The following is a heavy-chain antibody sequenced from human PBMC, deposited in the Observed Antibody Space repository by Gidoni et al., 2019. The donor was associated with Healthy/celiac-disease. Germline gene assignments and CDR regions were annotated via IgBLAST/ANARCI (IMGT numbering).Heavy chain of an antibody. D-gene: IGHD3-22*01. CDR2: ISGSGGST. V-gene: IGHV3-23*01. Sequence: EVQLLESGGGLVQPGGSLRLSCAASGFTFSSYAMSWVRQAPGKGLEWVSAISGSGGSTYYADSVKGRFTISRDNSKNTLYLQMNSLRAEDTAVYYCAKASEHSMIVVVITREPFDYWGQGTLVTVSS. CDR1: GFTFSSYA. J-gene: IGHJ4*02. CDR3: AKASEHSMIVVVITREPFDY.